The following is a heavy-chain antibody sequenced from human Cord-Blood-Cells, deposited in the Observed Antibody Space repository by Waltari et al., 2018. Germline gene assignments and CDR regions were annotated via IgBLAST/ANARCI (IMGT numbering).Heavy chain of an antibody. Sequence: QVQLVQSGSELKKPGASVKVSCKASGYTFTSYAMNRVRQAPGQGLEWMGWINTNTGNPTYAQGFTGRFVFSLDTSVSTAYLQISSLKAEDTAVYYCAREYCSSTSCYYYYYYYMDVWGKGTTVTVSS. V-gene: IGHV7-4-1*02. CDR2: INTNTGNP. CDR3: AREYCSSTSCYYYYYYYMDV. D-gene: IGHD2-2*01. J-gene: IGHJ6*03. CDR1: GYTFTSYA.